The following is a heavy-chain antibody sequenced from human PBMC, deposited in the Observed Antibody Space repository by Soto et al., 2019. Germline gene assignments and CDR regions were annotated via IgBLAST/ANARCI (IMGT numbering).Heavy chain of an antibody. CDR3: TRGGIDVVVPAAQGFFYYGMDV. J-gene: IGHJ6*02. Sequence: GGSLRLSCITSGCVFGDYAMIWVRQAPGKGLEWVAFIRSETFGGTADYAASVKGRFTVSRDDSKRITYLQMSSLKSEDTAVYFCTRGGIDVVVPAAQGFFYYGMDVWGQGTTVTVSS. D-gene: IGHD2-2*01. CDR2: IRSETFGGTA. V-gene: IGHV3-49*04. CDR1: GCVFGDYA.